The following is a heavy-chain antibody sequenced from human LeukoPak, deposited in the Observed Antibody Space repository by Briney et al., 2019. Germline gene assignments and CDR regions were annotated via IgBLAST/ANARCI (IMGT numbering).Heavy chain of an antibody. J-gene: IGHJ3*02. V-gene: IGHV4-61*02. D-gene: IGHD3-10*01. CDR1: GASINSGSYY. CDR3: ARHSLLLWFGELFVDAFDI. CDR2: IYTSGST. Sequence: SETLSLTCTVSGASINSGSYYWTWIRQPAGKGLEWIGRIYTSGSTNYNPSLKSRVTISLDTSKNHFSLKLDSVTAADTAVYYCARHSLLLWFGELFVDAFDIWGQGTMVTVSS.